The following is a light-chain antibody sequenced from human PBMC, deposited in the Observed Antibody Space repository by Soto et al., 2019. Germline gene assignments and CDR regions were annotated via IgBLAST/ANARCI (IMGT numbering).Light chain of an antibody. Sequence: DIQMTQSPSSLSASVGDRVTITCRASQSVGNFLNWYQQKPGLPPKYLIYAASNLQSGVPSRFSGSGSGTDFTLTISNLQPEDFATYYCQQANSFPITFGQGTRLEIK. CDR2: AAS. CDR3: QQANSFPIT. J-gene: IGKJ5*01. V-gene: IGKV1-39*01. CDR1: QSVGNF.